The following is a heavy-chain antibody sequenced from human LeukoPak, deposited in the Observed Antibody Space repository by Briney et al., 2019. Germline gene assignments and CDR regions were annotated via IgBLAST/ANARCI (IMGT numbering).Heavy chain of an antibody. V-gene: IGHV4-4*07. D-gene: IGHD3-22*01. CDR3: ARGPYDSSGYRLLNFDY. J-gene: IGHJ4*02. CDR1: GGSISSYY. CDR2: IYSSGST. Sequence: SETLSLTCTVSGGSISSYYWSWIRQPAGKGLEWIGRIYSSGSTDYNPSLKSRVTMSVDTSKNKFSLKLSPVTAADTAVYYCARGPYDSSGYRLLNFDYWGQGTLVTVSS.